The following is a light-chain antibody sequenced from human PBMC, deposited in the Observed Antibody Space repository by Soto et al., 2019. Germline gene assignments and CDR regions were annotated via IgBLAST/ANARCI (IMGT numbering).Light chain of an antibody. J-gene: IGKJ4*01. V-gene: IGKV1-5*03. CDR3: QQYKTSLLT. CDR1: QTISSW. CDR2: KAS. Sequence: DIQMTQSPSTLSGSVGDRVTITCRASQTISSWLAWYQQKPGKAPKLLIYKASTLKSGVPSRFSGSGSGTEFTLTISSLQPDDFATYYCQQYKTSLLTFGGGTKVDIK.